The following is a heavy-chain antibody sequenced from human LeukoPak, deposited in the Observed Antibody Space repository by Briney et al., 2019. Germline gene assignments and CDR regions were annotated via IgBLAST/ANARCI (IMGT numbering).Heavy chain of an antibody. CDR1: GFTFDDYA. V-gene: IGHV3-43D*03. Sequence: GGSLRLSCAASGFTFDDYAMHWVRQAPGKGLEWVSLISWDGGSTYYADSVKGRFTISRDNSKNSLYLQMNSLRAEDTALYYCAKDIAVAGTGAQTEYFQHWGQGTLVTVSS. CDR3: AKDIAVAGTGAQTEYFQH. CDR2: ISWDGGST. J-gene: IGHJ1*01. D-gene: IGHD6-19*01.